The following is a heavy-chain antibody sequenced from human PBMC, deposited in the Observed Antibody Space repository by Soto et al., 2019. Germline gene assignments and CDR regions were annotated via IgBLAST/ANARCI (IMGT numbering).Heavy chain of an antibody. CDR3: VGGQYYFDS. CDR1: GFPFSTYG. J-gene: IGHJ4*02. V-gene: IGHV3-30*03. D-gene: IGHD3-10*01. CDR2: ISYDGSNR. Sequence: QVQLVESGGGVVQPGRSLRLSCAASGFPFSTYGMHWVREAPGKGLEWVAVISYDGSNRYYADSVKGRFTISRDNSKNTLYLPMNSLRPEDTAVYYCVGGQYYFDSRGQGTLVTVSS.